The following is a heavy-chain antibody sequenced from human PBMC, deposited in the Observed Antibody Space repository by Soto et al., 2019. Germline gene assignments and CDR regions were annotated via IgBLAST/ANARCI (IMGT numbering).Heavy chain of an antibody. Sequence: YWIGWVRQPPGKGLEWIGEINHSGSTNYNPSLKSRVTISVDTSKNQFSLKLSSVTAADTAVYYCARRPSLSIAAAGTLDYWGQGTLVTVSS. CDR3: ARRPSLSIAAAGTLDY. CDR1: Y. D-gene: IGHD6-13*01. J-gene: IGHJ4*02. V-gene: IGHV4-34*01. CDR2: INHSGST.